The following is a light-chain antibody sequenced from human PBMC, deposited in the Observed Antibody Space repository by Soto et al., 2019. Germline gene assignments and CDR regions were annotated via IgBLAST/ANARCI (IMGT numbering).Light chain of an antibody. V-gene: IGLV4-69*01. Sequence: QLVLTQSPSASASPGASVKLTCTLSSGHSTYTIAWHQQHPGKGPRYLMRLKNDGSHTKGDGIPDRFSGSSSGAERYLTISSLQSEDEADYYCQTWDTGIQVFGAGTKLTVL. CDR1: SGHSTYT. CDR3: QTWDTGIQV. CDR2: LKNDGSH. J-gene: IGLJ2*01.